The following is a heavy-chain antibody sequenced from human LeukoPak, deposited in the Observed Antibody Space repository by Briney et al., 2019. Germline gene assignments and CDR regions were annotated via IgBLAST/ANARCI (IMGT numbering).Heavy chain of an antibody. V-gene: IGHV4-39*01. Sequence: SETLSLTFTVSGGSVSSTSYYWGWIRQPPGKGLEWIGNIFYSGSTYYNPSLKSRVTISVDTSKNQFSLKLRSVTAADTAVYYCAGLVMGTPNIDHWRQGTLVTVSS. CDR3: AGLVMGTPNIDH. J-gene: IGHJ4*02. CDR1: GGSVSSTSYY. D-gene: IGHD3-16*01. CDR2: IFYSGST.